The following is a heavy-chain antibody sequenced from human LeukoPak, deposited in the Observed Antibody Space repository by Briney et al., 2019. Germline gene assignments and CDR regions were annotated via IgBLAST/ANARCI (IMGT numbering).Heavy chain of an antibody. D-gene: IGHD2-21*02. V-gene: IGHV3-23*05. CDR2: ISGSGRGA. J-gene: IGHJ4*02. CDR3: AKVRGDRVHLQDDFDY. Sequence: GSPRLSPTPSVFTPTSHTMTSGPHTPRMSHQSGSSISGSGRGAYYAHSVTGRVTISRDNSKNTLFLQMDSLRPEDTAMYYCAKVRGDRVHLQDDFDYWGQGTLVTVSS. CDR1: VFTPTSHT.